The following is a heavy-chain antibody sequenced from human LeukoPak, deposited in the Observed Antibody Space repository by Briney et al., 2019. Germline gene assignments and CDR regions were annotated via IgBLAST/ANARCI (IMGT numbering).Heavy chain of an antibody. CDR3: ARGAGSGSSLDY. J-gene: IGHJ4*02. V-gene: IGHV3-48*04. CDR2: IGSSGSTV. D-gene: IGHD3-10*01. Sequence: PGGSLRLSCAASGFTFSSYSMNWVRQAPGKGLEWVSYIGSSGSTVYYADSVKGRFTISRDNAKNSLYMQMNSLRAEDTAVYYCARGAGSGSSLDYWGQGTLVTVSS. CDR1: GFTFSSYS.